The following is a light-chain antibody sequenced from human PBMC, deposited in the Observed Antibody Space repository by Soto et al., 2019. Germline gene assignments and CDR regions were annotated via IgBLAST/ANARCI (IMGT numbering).Light chain of an antibody. CDR3: QQYNNWPHMYI. CDR2: GAS. V-gene: IGKV3-15*01. CDR1: QSLSGN. J-gene: IGKJ2*01. Sequence: EMVMTQSPATLSVSLGARATLSCRASQSLSGNLAWYQQKPGQAPRLLIYGASTRATGTPGRFSGSGAGTAFNHTSSSLQSEDFAVYYDQQYNNWPHMYIFGQGTRLEIK.